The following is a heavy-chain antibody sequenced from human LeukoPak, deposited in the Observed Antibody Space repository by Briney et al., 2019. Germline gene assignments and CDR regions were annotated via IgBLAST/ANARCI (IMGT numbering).Heavy chain of an antibody. CDR2: IYSGGST. V-gene: IGHV3-53*01. D-gene: IGHD3-3*01. J-gene: IGHJ4*02. Sequence: GGSLRLSCAASGFTVSSNYMSWVRQAPGKGLKWVSVIYSGGSTYYADSVKGRFTISRDNSKNTLYLQMNSLRAEDTAVYYCAGFLEWPLRFDYWGQGTLVTVSS. CDR3: AGFLEWPLRFDY. CDR1: GFTVSSNY.